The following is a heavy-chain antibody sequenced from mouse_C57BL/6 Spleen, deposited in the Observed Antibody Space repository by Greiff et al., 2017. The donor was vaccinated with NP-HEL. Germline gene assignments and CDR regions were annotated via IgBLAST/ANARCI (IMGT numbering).Heavy chain of an antibody. Sequence: EVKLMESGGGLVQPGGSMKLSCVASGFTFSNYWMNWVRQSPEKGLEWVAQIRLKSDNYATHYAESVKGRFTISRDDSKSSVYLQMNNLRAEDTGIYYCTGQYPWVYYAMDYWGQGTSVTVSS. CDR1: GFTFSNYW. CDR3: TGQYPWVYYAMDY. V-gene: IGHV6-3*01. D-gene: IGHD2-10*02. CDR2: IRLKSDNYAT. J-gene: IGHJ4*01.